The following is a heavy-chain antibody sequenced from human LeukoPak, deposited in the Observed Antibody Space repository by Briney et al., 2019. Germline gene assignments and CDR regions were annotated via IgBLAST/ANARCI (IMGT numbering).Heavy chain of an antibody. D-gene: IGHD3-3*01. Sequence: SETLSLTCAVYGGSFSGYYWSWIRQPPGKGLEWIGEINHSGSTNYNPSLKSRVTISADTSKNQFSLKLSSVTAADTAVYYCRGGSPYYYYYYMDVWGKGTTVTVSS. V-gene: IGHV4-34*01. CDR2: INHSGST. CDR3: RGGSPYYYYYYMDV. J-gene: IGHJ6*03. CDR1: GGSFSGYY.